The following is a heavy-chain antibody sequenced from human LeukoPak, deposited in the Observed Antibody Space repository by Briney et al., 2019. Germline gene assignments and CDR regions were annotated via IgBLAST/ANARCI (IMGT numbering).Heavy chain of an antibody. J-gene: IGHJ4*02. D-gene: IGHD1-14*01. CDR3: ATEGFDN. Sequence: PGGSLRLSCVAYGFAFSRFAMNWVRQAPGKGLEWVSIVSGSGGITNSADSVKGRFTISRDNSKNTVYLEMNSLRAEDTAVYYCATEGFDNWGQGTLVSVSS. CDR1: GFAFSRFA. V-gene: IGHV3-23*01. CDR2: VSGSGGIT.